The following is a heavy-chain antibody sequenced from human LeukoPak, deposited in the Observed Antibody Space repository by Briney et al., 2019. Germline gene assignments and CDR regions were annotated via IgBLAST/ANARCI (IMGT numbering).Heavy chain of an antibody. CDR3: AKERGYGYNHIDY. CDR2: ISGSGGST. D-gene: IGHD5-24*01. J-gene: IGHJ4*02. CDR1: GFPFSSYA. Sequence: GGSLRLSCEASGFPFSSYAMNWVRQAPGKGLEWVSTISGSGGSTYYADSVKGRFTISRDKSKNSVYLQMNSLRAEDTAVYYCAKERGYGYNHIDYWGQGTLVTVSS. V-gene: IGHV3-23*01.